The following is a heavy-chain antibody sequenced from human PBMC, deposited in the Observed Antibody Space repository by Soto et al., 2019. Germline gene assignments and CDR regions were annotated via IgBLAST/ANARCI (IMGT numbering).Heavy chain of an antibody. Sequence: EVQLLESGGDLVRPGGSLRLSCAASGFTFSSYAISWVRQAPGKGLEWVSAVSGSGGDTFYADSVKGRFTISRDNSKNALYLQTNSLRVDDTAVYYCARSFCAAADCFQPCFGPWGQGTLVTVSS. CDR1: GFTFSSYA. D-gene: IGHD2-21*02. CDR3: ARSFCAAADCFQPCFGP. J-gene: IGHJ5*02. V-gene: IGHV3-23*01. CDR2: VSGSGGDT.